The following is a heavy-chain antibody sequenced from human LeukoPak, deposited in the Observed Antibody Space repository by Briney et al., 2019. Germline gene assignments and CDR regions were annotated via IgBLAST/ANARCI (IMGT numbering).Heavy chain of an antibody. J-gene: IGHJ6*04. Sequence: ASVKVCCKASGGTFSSYGISWVRQAPGQGLEWMGGSIPIFGTANYAQKFQGRVTITADESTSTAYMELSSLRSEDTAVYYCATGQDIVVVPAAPPGYYGMDVWGKGTTVTVSS. D-gene: IGHD2-2*01. V-gene: IGHV1-69*01. CDR3: ATGQDIVVVPAAPPGYYGMDV. CDR2: SIPIFGTA. CDR1: GGTFSSYG.